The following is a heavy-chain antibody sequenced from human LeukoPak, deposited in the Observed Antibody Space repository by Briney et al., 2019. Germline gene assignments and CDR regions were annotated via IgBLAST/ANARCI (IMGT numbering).Heavy chain of an antibody. CDR1: GGSISIYY. CDR2: IYYSGST. D-gene: IGHD1-26*01. J-gene: IGHJ5*02. V-gene: IGHV4-59*01. Sequence: SETLSLTCTVSGGSISIYYWSWIRQPPGKGLEWIGYIYYSGSTNYNPSLKSRVTISVDTSKNQFSLKLSSVTAADTAVYYCARVRGSYSRWFDPWGQGTLVTVSS. CDR3: ARVRGSYSRWFDP.